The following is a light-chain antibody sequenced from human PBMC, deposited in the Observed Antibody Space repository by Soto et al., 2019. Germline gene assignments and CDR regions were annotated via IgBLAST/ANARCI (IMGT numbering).Light chain of an antibody. CDR2: GTS. Sequence: EVVMTQSPATLSVSPGDRATLSCRASQRVSSNLAWYQQKPGQAPRLLIHGTSTRATGVPARFSGSGSGTESTLIISSLQSEDFAVYYCQQYNYGPQSFGPGTKVDIK. CDR1: QRVSSN. V-gene: IGKV3-15*01. J-gene: IGKJ3*01. CDR3: QQYNYGPQS.